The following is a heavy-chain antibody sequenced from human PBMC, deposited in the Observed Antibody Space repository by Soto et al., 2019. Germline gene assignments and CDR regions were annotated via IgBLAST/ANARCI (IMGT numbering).Heavy chain of an antibody. J-gene: IGHJ5*02. V-gene: IGHV3-23*01. CDR2: ISGSGGTT. Sequence: EVQLLESGGGLVQPGGSLRLSCTGSGFTFSSYAMNWVRQAPGKGLECVSTISGSGGTTYYADSVKGRFTISRDNSKNTLYLQMSSLRAEDTAVYYCARNGRAAAMYNWFDPWGQGTRVTVSS. CDR3: ARNGRAAAMYNWFDP. D-gene: IGHD6-13*01. CDR1: GFTFSSYA.